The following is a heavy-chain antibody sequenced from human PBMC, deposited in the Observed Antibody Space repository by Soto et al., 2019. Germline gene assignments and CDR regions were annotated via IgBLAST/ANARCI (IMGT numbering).Heavy chain of an antibody. J-gene: IGHJ5*01. V-gene: IGHV3-48*01. CDR2: IRSSNGDI. D-gene: IGHD5-18*01. CDR3: ARDYNYAYDS. Sequence: PGGSQILSCAASGFSFSAYSVNWVRQAPGKGLEWIAFIRSSNGDIFYADSVKGRFTISSDSAQNSLYLQMNSLTAEDTAIYYCARDYNYAYDSWGQGTLVTVSS. CDR1: GFSFSAYS.